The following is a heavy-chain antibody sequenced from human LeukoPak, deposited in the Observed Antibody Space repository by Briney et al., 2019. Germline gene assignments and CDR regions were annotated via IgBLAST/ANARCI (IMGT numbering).Heavy chain of an antibody. D-gene: IGHD2-15*01. CDR3: ARGVLYCSGGSCQNYFDY. Sequence: PGGSLRLSCAASGFTFSSYGMHWVRQAPGKGLEWVAVIWYDGSNKYYADSVKGRFTISRDNSKNTLYLQMNSLRAEDTAVYYCARGVLYCSGGSCQNYFDYWGQGTLVTVSS. CDR2: IWYDGSNK. J-gene: IGHJ4*02. CDR1: GFTFSSYG. V-gene: IGHV3-33*01.